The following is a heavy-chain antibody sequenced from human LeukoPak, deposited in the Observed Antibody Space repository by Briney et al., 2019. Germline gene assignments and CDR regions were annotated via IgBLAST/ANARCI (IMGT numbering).Heavy chain of an antibody. Sequence: GGSLRLSCAASGFTFSNYAMSWVRQAPGKGLEWVSYISHSGISRYYADSVQGRFTISRDNADKSLYLQMNSLRAEDTAVYYCARDHPAPGINYFFDLWGRGTLVTVSS. CDR2: ISHSGISR. CDR3: ARDHPAPGINYFFDL. D-gene: IGHD3-10*01. J-gene: IGHJ2*01. V-gene: IGHV3-48*03. CDR1: GFTFSNYA.